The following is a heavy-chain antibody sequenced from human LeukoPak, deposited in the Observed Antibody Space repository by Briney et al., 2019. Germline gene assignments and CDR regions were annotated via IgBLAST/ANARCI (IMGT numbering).Heavy chain of an antibody. CDR2: IYYSGST. J-gene: IGHJ4*02. V-gene: IGHV4-59*01. CDR1: GGSIRSYY. CDR3: ARMDSSSGFDY. Sequence: SETLSLTCTVSGGSIRSYYWSWIRQPPGKGLEWIGYIYYSGSTNYNPSLKSRVTISVDTSKNQFSLKLSSVTAADTAVYYCARMDSSSGFDYWGQGTLVTVSS. D-gene: IGHD6-6*01.